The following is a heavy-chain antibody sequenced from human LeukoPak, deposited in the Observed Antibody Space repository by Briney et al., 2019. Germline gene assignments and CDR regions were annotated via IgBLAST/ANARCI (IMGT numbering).Heavy chain of an antibody. D-gene: IGHD3-22*01. J-gene: IGHJ5*02. CDR1: GFTFSNAW. CDR3: ARDRNYYDSSGYYRELTNWFDP. V-gene: IGHV3-74*01. CDR2: INSDGSST. Sequence: GGSLRLSCVGSGFTFSNAWMSWVRQAPGKGLVWVSRINSDGSSTSYADSVKGRFTISRDNAKKTLYLQMNSLRAEDTAVYYCARDRNYYDSSGYYRELTNWFDPWGQGTLVTVSS.